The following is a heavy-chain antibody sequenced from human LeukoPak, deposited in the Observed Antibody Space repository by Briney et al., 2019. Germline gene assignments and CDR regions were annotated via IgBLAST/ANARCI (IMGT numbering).Heavy chain of an antibody. Sequence: RASVTVSCKASGGTFSSYAFSWVRQAPGQGLEWMGGIIPIFGTANYAQKFQGRVTIPTDESTSTAYMELSSLRSEDTALYDCARRKRPYDFGGFDPWGQGTLVTVSS. CDR3: ARRKRPYDFGGFDP. J-gene: IGHJ5*02. CDR2: IIPIFGTA. D-gene: IGHD3-3*01. V-gene: IGHV1-69*05. CDR1: GGTFSSYA.